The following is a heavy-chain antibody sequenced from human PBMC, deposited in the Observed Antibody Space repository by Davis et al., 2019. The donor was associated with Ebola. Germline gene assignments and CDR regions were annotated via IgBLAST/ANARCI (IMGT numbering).Heavy chain of an antibody. CDR2: INPNSGGT. Sequence: GGSLRLSCAASGFTFSGSAMHWVRQAPGQGLEWMGWINPNSGGTNYAQKFQGWVTMTRDTSISTAYMELSRLRSDDTAVYYCARYSDRGSYWYFDLWGRGTLVTVSS. CDR1: GFTFSGSA. J-gene: IGHJ2*01. V-gene: IGHV1-2*04. D-gene: IGHD1-26*01. CDR3: ARYSDRGSYWYFDL.